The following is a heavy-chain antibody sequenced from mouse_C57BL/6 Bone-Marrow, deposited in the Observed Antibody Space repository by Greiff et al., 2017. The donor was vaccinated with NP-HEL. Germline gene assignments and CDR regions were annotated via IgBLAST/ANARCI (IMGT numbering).Heavy chain of an antibody. D-gene: IGHD1-1*01. J-gene: IGHJ1*03. CDR1: GFTFSSYG. Sequence: EVKLVESGGDLVKPGGSLKLSCAASGFTFSSYGMSWVRQTPDKRLEWVATISSGGSYTYYPDSVKGRFTISRDNAKNTLYLQMSSLKSEDTAMYYCARQGYYGSRTRYFDVWGTGTTVTVSS. CDR3: ARQGYYGSRTRYFDV. V-gene: IGHV5-6*01. CDR2: ISSGGSYT.